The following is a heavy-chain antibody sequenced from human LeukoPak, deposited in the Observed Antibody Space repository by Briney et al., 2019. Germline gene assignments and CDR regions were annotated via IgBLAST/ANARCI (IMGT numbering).Heavy chain of an antibody. Sequence: PSETLSLTCTVSGGSISSSSYYWGWIRQPPGKGLEWIGSIYYSGSTYYNPSLKSRVTISVDTSKNQFSLKLSSVTAADTAVYYCARQITIFGVVPWFDPWGQGTLVTVSS. J-gene: IGHJ5*02. CDR2: IYYSGST. CDR1: GGSISSSSYY. V-gene: IGHV4-39*01. CDR3: ARQITIFGVVPWFDP. D-gene: IGHD3-3*01.